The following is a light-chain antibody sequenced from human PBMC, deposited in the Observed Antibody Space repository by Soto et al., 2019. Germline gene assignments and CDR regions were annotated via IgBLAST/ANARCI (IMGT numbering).Light chain of an antibody. CDR1: SSDVGAYNY. CDR2: EVT. J-gene: IGLJ2*01. V-gene: IGLV2-14*01. CDR3: TSYSSSSPVL. Sequence: QSALTQPASVSGSLGQSITNSCTGTSSDVGAYNYVSWYQQHPDKAPKLLIFEVTNRPSGVSGRFSGSKSGITASLSISGLQPEDEADYYCTSYSSSSPVLFGGGTKLTVL.